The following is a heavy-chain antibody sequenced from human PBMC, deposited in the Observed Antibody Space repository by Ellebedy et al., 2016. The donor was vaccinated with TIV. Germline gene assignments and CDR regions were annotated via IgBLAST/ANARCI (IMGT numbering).Heavy chain of an antibody. Sequence: PGGSLRLSCVASGLTFDKAWLTWVRQPPGKGLEWVSGISGSGGSTYYADSVKGRFTISRDNSKNTLYLQLNNLRAGDTALYYCARTTTMTTFGPFDLWGQGTRVTVSS. CDR2: ISGSGGST. D-gene: IGHD3-16*01. V-gene: IGHV3-23*01. CDR1: GLTFDKAW. CDR3: ARTTTMTTFGPFDL. J-gene: IGHJ3*01.